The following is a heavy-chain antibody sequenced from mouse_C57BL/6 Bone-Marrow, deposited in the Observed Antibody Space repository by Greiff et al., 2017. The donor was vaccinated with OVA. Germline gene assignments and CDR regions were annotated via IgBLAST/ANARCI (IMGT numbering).Heavy chain of an antibody. D-gene: IGHD2-2*01. V-gene: IGHV1-81*01. CDR3: ARAPHYGYDDFDY. Sequence: VQLQESGAELARPGASVKLSCKASGYTFTSYGISWVKQRTGQGLEWIGEIYPRSGNTYYNEKFKGKATLTADNSSSTAYMELSSLTSEDSAVYVYARAPHYGYDDFDYWGQGTTLTVSS. CDR2: IYPRSGNT. J-gene: IGHJ2*01. CDR1: GYTFTSYG.